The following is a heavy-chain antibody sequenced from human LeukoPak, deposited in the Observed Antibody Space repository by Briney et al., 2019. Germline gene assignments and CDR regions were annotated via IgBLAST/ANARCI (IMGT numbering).Heavy chain of an antibody. D-gene: IGHD3-22*01. CDR2: ISGSSIYT. CDR3: ARAGQAGDSSGYYLDY. Sequence: GGSLRLSCAVSGFTFSDYYMSWIRQAPGKGLEWISYISGSSIYTDYADSVKGRFTISRGNAKNSLYLQMNSLRAEDTAVYYCARAGQAGDSSGYYLDYWGQGTLVTVSS. J-gene: IGHJ4*02. CDR1: GFTFSDYY. V-gene: IGHV3-11*06.